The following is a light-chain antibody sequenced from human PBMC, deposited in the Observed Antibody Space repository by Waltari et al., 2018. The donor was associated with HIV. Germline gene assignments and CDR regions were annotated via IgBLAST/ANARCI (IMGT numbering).Light chain of an antibody. CDR2: GAS. CDR1: QTFSTSY. CDR3: QQYGDSTALI. Sequence: EIVLTQSPGILSLSPGQRATLSCRSSQTFSTSYMAWYQQKPGQAPRLLIYGASSRATGIPDRFSSSGSGTDFTLTISRLEPEDFAVYYCQQYGDSTALIFGGGTKVEIK. V-gene: IGKV3-20*01. J-gene: IGKJ4*01.